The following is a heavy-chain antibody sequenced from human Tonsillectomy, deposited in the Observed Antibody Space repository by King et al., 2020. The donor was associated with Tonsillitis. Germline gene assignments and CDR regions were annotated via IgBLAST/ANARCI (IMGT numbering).Heavy chain of an antibody. Sequence: DVQLVESGGGLVKPGGSLRLSCAASGFTFSSYSMNWVRQAPGKGLEWVSSISSSSSYIYYADSVKGRFTISRDNAKNLLYLQMNSLRAEDTAVYYCATLVNSVVVYDYWGQGTLVTVSS. J-gene: IGHJ4*02. CDR3: ATLVNSVVVYDY. V-gene: IGHV3-21*01. CDR1: GFTFSSYS. CDR2: ISSSSSYI. D-gene: IGHD3-22*01.